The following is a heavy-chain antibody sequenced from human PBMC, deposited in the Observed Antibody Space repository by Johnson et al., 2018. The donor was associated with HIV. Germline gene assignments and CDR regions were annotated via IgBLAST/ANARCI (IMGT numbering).Heavy chain of an antibody. CDR3: ARVQVLADDVFNI. Sequence: VQLVESGGGVVQPGRSLRLSCAASGFTFDDYAMHWVRQAPGKGLEWVSLITWDGGSTFYADSVKGRFTISRDNAKNTLYLQMDSLGAEDTAVYFCARVQVLADDVFNIWGQGTMVTVSS. J-gene: IGHJ3*02. D-gene: IGHD3-3*02. CDR2: ITWDGGST. V-gene: IGHV3-43D*03. CDR1: GFTFDDYA.